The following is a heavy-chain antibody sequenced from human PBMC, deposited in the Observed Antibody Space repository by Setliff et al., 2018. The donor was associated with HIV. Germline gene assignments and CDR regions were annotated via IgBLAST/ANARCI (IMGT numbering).Heavy chain of an antibody. CDR3: ARDEYRFGDQWLGSGDIDQYRYMDV. CDR1: GGSVGSGSYY. J-gene: IGHJ6*03. CDR2: IYTSGST. D-gene: IGHD3-10*01. Sequence: SETLSLTCTVSGGSVGSGSYYWSWIRQPPGKGLEWIGRIYTSGSTNYNPSLKSRVTMSVDTSKNQFSLKLSSVTAADTAVYYCARDEYRFGDQWLGSGDIDQYRYMDVWGTATTVTVSS. V-gene: IGHV4-61*01.